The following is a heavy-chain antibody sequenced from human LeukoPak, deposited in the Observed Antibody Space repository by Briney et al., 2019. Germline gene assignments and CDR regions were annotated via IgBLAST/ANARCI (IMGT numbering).Heavy chain of an antibody. J-gene: IGHJ4*02. D-gene: IGHD2/OR15-2a*01. V-gene: IGHV3-74*01. CDR1: GNYW. Sequence: GGSLRLSCAASGNYWMHWVRQAPGKGLVWVSHINSDGSWTSYADFVKGRFTISKDNAKNTVYLQMNSLRAEDTAVYYCVSFYETYWGRGTLVTVSS. CDR2: INSDGSWT. CDR3: VSFYETY.